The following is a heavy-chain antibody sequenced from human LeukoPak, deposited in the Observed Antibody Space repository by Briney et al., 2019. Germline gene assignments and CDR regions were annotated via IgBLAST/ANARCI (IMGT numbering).Heavy chain of an antibody. CDR1: GFTFSSYS. Sequence: GGSLRLSCAASGFTFSSYSMNWVRQAPGKGLEWVSSISSSSSHIYYADSVKGRFTISRDNAKNSLYLQMNSLRAEDTAVYYCARFRRELPTYYFDSWGQGTLVTVSS. V-gene: IGHV3-21*01. D-gene: IGHD1-26*01. J-gene: IGHJ4*02. CDR3: ARFRRELPTYYFDS. CDR2: ISSSSSHI.